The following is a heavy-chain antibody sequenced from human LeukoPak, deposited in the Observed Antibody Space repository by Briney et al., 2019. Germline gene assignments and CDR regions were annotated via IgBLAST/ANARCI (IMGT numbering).Heavy chain of an antibody. J-gene: IGHJ4*02. CDR3: AKDGDSSSSFDY. CDR2: INFSGGTT. V-gene: IGHV3-23*01. CDR1: GFTFSSFA. Sequence: GGSLRLSCAASGFTFSSFAMSWVRQAPGKGLEWVSAINFSGGTTYYADSVKGRFTISRDNSKNTLYLQMNSLRAEDTAVYYCAKDGDSSSSFDYWGQGTLVTVSS. D-gene: IGHD6-6*01.